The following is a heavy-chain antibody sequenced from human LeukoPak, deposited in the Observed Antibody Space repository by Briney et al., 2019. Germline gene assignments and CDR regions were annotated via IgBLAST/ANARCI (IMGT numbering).Heavy chain of an antibody. CDR3: ARDHRYSSGWGFDY. V-gene: IGHV6-1*01. CDR2: TYYRSRWYN. Sequence: SQTLSLTCAISGDSVSSNSAAWNWLRQSPSRGLEWLGRTYYRSRWYNDYAVSVKSRITINPDTSKNQFSLQLNSVTPEDTAVYYCARDHRYSSGWGFDYWGQGTLVTVSS. J-gene: IGHJ4*02. D-gene: IGHD6-19*01. CDR1: GDSVSSNSAA.